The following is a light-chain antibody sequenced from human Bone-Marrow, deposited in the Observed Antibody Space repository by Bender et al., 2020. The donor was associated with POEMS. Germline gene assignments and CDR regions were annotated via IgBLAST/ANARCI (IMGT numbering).Light chain of an antibody. Sequence: SALTQPASVSGSPGQSITISCTGSRSDVGNPKVVSWYQHHPDKAPKLIIYEGLKRPSGVSSRFSGSRSGNTASLTISGLQDEDEADYYCCSYAGDSVVFGGGTKLTVL. CDR2: EGL. CDR3: CSYAGDSVV. V-gene: IGLV2-23*01. J-gene: IGLJ2*01. CDR1: RSDVGNPKV.